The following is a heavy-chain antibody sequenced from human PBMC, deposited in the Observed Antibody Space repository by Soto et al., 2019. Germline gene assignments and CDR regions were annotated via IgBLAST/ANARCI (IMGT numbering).Heavy chain of an antibody. V-gene: IGHV4-59*08. Sequence: SETLSLTCSVSGVSISSYDGILIRQPPGKGLEWIGYIYYSGSTNYNPSLKSRVTISVDTSKNQFSLKLSSVTAADTAVYYCARLVSPAAGIFYFDYWGQGTLVTVS. CDR1: GVSISSYD. CDR2: IYYSGST. D-gene: IGHD6-13*01. CDR3: ARLVSPAAGIFYFDY. J-gene: IGHJ4*02.